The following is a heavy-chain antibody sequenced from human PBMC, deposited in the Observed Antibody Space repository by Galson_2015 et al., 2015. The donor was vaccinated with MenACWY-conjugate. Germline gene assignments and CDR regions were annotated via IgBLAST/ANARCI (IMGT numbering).Heavy chain of an antibody. J-gene: IGHJ6*02. CDR1: GFTFTNYW. Sequence: SLRLSCAASGFTFTNYWMHWVRQAPGEGLVWVSRINTDGSGTTYADSVKGRFTISRDNAKNTLYLQMNSLRAEDTATYYCARDRSVTWGGFNYWGQGTTVTVSS. D-gene: IGHD7-27*01. V-gene: IGHV3-74*03. CDR2: INTDGSGT. CDR3: ARDRSVTWGGFNY.